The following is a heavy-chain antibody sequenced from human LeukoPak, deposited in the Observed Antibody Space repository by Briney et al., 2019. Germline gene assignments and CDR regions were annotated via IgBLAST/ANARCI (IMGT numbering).Heavy chain of an antibody. CDR2: ISSSSSYI. J-gene: IGHJ3*02. CDR1: GFTFSSYS. V-gene: IGHV3-21*01. CDR3: ARESSYYHDSSGPGFIDI. D-gene: IGHD3-22*01. Sequence: KTGGSLRLSCAASGFTFSSYSMNWVRQAPGKGLEWVSSISSSSSYIYYADSVKGRFTISRDNAKNSLYLQMNSLRAEDTAVYYCARESSYYHDSSGPGFIDIWGQGTMVTVSS.